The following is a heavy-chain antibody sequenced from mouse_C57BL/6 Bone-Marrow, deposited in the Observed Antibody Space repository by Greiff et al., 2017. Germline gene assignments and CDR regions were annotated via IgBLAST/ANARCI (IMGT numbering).Heavy chain of an antibody. D-gene: IGHD4-1*01. CDR3: ARVRLTVSSAWFAY. CDR2: ISSGSSTI. CDR1: GFTFSDYG. J-gene: IGHJ3*01. Sequence: EVQGVESGGGLVKPGGSLKLSCAASGFTFSDYGMHWVRQAPEKGLEWVAYISSGSSTIYYADTVKGRFTISRDNAKNTLFLQMTSLRSEDTAMYYCARVRLTVSSAWFAYWGQGTLVTVSA. V-gene: IGHV5-17*01.